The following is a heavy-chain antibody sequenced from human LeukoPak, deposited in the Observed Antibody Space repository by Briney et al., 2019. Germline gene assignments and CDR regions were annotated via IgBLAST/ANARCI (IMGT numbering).Heavy chain of an antibody. CDR1: GGSISSTSYY. CDR2: IYYSWDT. J-gene: IGHJ6*03. D-gene: IGHD6-6*01. V-gene: IGHV4-39*01. CDR3: ARVWVAARVFYYYYMDV. Sequence: SETLSLTCTVSGGSISSTSYYWGWIRQPPGKGLEWIGSIYYSWDTYYNPSLKSRVTISVDTSKNQFSLKLSSVTAADTAVYYCARVWVAARVFYYYYMDVWGKGTTVTVSS.